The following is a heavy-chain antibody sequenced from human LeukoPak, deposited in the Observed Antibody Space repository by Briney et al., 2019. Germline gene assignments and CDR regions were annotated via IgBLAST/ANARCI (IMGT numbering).Heavy chain of an antibody. D-gene: IGHD1-26*01. J-gene: IGHJ4*02. V-gene: IGHV3-23*01. CDR1: GFTFSSSA. Sequence: GGSLRLSCAASGFTFSSSAMSWVRQAPGRGLEWVSSITDSGDGTYYADSVKGRFTISRDDSKDTLYLQMNSLRAEDTAVYYCAKDPPVATRWGKGTLVTVSS. CDR2: ITDSGDGT. CDR3: AKDPPVATR.